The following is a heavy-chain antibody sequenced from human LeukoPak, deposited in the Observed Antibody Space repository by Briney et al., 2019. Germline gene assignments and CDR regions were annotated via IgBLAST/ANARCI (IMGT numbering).Heavy chain of an antibody. CDR2: INHSGST. CDR3: ARASRRGYSYGNDAFDI. V-gene: IGHV4-34*01. Sequence: ASETLSLTCAVYGGSFSGYYWSWIRQPPGKGLEWIGEINHSGSTNYNPSLKSRVTISVDTSKNQFSLKLSSVTAADTAVYYCARASRRGYSYGNDAFDIWGQGTMVTVSS. CDR1: GGSFSGYY. J-gene: IGHJ3*02. D-gene: IGHD5-18*01.